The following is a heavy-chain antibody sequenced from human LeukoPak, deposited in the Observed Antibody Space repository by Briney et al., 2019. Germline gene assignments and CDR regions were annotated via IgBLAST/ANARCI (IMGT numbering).Heavy chain of an antibody. Sequence: GGSLRLSCAASGFAFSSYAMSWVRQAPGKGLECVSDISGTSGRTYYADSVKGRFTISSDNSKNTLYLQMNSLRAEDTAVYYCTRGGGLYWFDYWGQGTLVTVSS. CDR1: GFAFSSYA. CDR2: ISGTSGRT. CDR3: TRGGGLYWFDY. J-gene: IGHJ4*02. D-gene: IGHD2-8*02. V-gene: IGHV3-23*01.